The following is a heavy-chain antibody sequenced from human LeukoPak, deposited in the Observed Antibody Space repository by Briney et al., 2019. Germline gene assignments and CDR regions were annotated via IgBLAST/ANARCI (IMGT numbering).Heavy chain of an antibody. V-gene: IGHV1-46*01. D-gene: IGHD3-10*01. CDR1: GYTFTNYY. Sequence: ASVKVSCKASGYTFTNYYIHWVRQAPGQGLEWMGMINPSGGRTTYAKKFQGRVTMTRDTSTNTVYTELSSLRSDDTAVYYCARDYYGGHNLYNFDFWGQGARVIVSS. CDR2: INPSGGRT. CDR3: ARDYYGGHNLYNFDF. J-gene: IGHJ4*02.